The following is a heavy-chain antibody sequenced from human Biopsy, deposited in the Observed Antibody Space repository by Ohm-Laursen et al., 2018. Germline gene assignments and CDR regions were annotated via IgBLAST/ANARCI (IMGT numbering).Heavy chain of an antibody. CDR1: AGSISSDY. V-gene: IGHV4-59*01. J-gene: IGHJ6*02. CDR3: ARATNSTGWPYYYFYGMDV. Sequence: TLSLTCTGSAGSISSDYWSCIRQTPGKGLEWIGYIYYSGSNNYNPSLKSRVTISVDTYKNQFSLRLNSVTAADTAVYYCARATNSTGWPYYYFYGMDVWGQGTTVTVSS. D-gene: IGHD2/OR15-2a*01. CDR2: IYYSGSN.